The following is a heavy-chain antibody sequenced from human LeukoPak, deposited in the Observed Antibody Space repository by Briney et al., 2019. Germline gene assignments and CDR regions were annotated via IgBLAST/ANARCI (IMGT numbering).Heavy chain of an antibody. D-gene: IGHD3-3*01. V-gene: IGHV3-23*01. Sequence: GSLGLSWAASELTFSTNARGWVGGAQGKGRGGAQGITGSGGGTYYADSVKGRFTISRDNSKNTLYLQMNSLRAEDTAVYSCAKDREVLRSLEWFFDYWGQGTLVTVSS. CDR2: ITGSGGGT. CDR1: ELTFSTNA. J-gene: IGHJ4*02. CDR3: AKDREVLRSLEWFFDY.